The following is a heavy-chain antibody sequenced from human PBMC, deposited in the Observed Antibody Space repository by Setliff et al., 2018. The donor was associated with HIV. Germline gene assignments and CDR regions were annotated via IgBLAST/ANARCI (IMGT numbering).Heavy chain of an antibody. J-gene: IGHJ4*02. CDR1: GDSIKDYY. D-gene: IGHD3-10*01. Sequence: NPSETLSLTCNVSGDSIKDYYWSWIRQPPGKGLEWLGYMSFSANSNYNPSLKNRITISIDTSKNQFSLRLKSVTAADAAIYYCARGAGAFGAKLDSWGQGSLVT. V-gene: IGHV4-59*01. CDR2: MSFSANS. CDR3: ARGAGAFGAKLDS.